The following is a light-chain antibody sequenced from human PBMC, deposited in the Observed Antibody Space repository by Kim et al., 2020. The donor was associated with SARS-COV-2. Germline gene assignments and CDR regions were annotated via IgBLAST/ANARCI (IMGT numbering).Light chain of an antibody. CDR1: QTVSRNS. CDR2: GAS. J-gene: IGKJ1*01. V-gene: IGKV3-20*01. Sequence: APGERAPLSCRASQTVSRNSLAWYQQTPGQGPRLLVYGASNRATGIPDRFTGSGSGTDFTLTISRLEPEDFAVYYCQQYGNSPWTSGQGTKVDIK. CDR3: QQYGNSPWT.